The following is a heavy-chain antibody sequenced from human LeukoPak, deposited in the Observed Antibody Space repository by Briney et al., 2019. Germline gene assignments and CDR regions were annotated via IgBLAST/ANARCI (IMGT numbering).Heavy chain of an antibody. D-gene: IGHD4-17*01. CDR2: IVPFFGTT. CDR3: AQPNTVTLSQDAFDV. Sequence: SVTVSCKASGGTFNTFSTYAISWVRQAPGQGLEWMGGIVPFFGTTNYAQKFQGRVTITADESTRTAYMELSSLRAEDTAMYYCAQPNTVTLSQDAFDVWGQGTIVTVSS. V-gene: IGHV1-69*13. J-gene: IGHJ3*01. CDR1: GGTFNTFSTYA.